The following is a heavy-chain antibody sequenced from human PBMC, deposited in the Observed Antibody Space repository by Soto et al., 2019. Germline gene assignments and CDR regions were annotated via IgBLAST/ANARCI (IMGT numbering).Heavy chain of an antibody. CDR1: GFTFGDYA. CDR2: IRSKAYGGTT. Sequence: GGSLRLSCTASGFTFGDYAMSWFRQAPGKGLEWVGFIRSKAYGGTTEYAASVKGRFTISRDDSKSIAYLQMNSLKTEDTAVYYCTRCIVVVPAAVDDYWGQGTLVTVSS. D-gene: IGHD2-2*01. J-gene: IGHJ4*02. V-gene: IGHV3-49*03. CDR3: TRCIVVVPAAVDDY.